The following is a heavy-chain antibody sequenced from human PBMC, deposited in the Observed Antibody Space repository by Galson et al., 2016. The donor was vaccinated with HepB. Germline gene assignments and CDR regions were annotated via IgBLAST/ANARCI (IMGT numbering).Heavy chain of an antibody. CDR3: AREPVRLDDLLTGPPKNPDY. D-gene: IGHD3-9*01. J-gene: IGHJ4*02. CDR2: IWNDGSNK. Sequence: SLRLSCAASGFNFRGYGMHWVRQAPGKGLEWVAGIWNDGSNKYYADFVKGRFTMSRDNSKNTLDLQMNSLRAEDTAVYFYAREPVRLDDLLTGPPKNPDYWGQGTLVTVSS. CDR1: GFNFRGYG. V-gene: IGHV3-33*01.